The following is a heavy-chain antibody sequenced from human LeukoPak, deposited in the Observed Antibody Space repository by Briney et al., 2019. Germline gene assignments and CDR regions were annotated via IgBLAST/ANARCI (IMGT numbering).Heavy chain of an antibody. CDR1: GGSINSYY. CDR2: IFYSGST. CDR3: ARQDNYYFDY. Sequence: SETLSLTCTVSGGSINSYYWSWIRQPPGKGLEWIGYIFYSGSTNYNPSLKSRVTISVDTSKTRFSLKLSSVTAADTAVYFCARQDNYYFDYWGQGALVTVSS. D-gene: IGHD1-20*01. V-gene: IGHV4-59*08. J-gene: IGHJ4*02.